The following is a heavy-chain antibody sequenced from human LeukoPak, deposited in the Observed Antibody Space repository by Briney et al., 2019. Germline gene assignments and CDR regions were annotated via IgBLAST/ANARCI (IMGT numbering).Heavy chain of an antibody. D-gene: IGHD3-10*01. CDR2: IYTSGST. V-gene: IGHV4-4*07. CDR3: ARCLDDFGESAFDI. Sequence: SETLSLTCTVSGGSISSFYWSWIRQPAGKGLEWIGRIYTSGSTYYNPSLKSRVTISVDRSKNQFSLKLSSVTAADTAVYYCARCLDDFGESAFDIWGQGTMVTVSS. CDR1: GGSISSFY. J-gene: IGHJ3*02.